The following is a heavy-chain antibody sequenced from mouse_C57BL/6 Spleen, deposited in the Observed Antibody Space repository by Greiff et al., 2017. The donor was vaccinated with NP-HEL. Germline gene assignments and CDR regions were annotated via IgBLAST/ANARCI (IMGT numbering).Heavy chain of an antibody. CDR1: GFTFSSYG. J-gene: IGHJ4*01. Sequence: EVKLMESGGDLVKPGGSLKLSCAASGFTFSSYGMSWVRQTPDKRLEWVATISSGGSYTYYPDSVKGRFTISRDNAKNTLYLQMSSLKSEDTAMYYCARHGYDYYYYAMDYWGQGTSVTVSS. V-gene: IGHV5-6*01. CDR2: ISSGGSYT. D-gene: IGHD2-4*01. CDR3: ARHGYDYYYYAMDY.